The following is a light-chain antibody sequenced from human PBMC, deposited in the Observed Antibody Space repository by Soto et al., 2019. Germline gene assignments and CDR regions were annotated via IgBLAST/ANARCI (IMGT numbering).Light chain of an antibody. J-gene: IGLJ2*01. CDR1: NSDVGGYNY. Sequence: QSALTQPASVSGSPGQSITISCTGTNSDVGGYNYVSWYQQEPGKAPKLMIYEVSKRPSGVPNRFSGSKSGNTASLTVSGLQAEDEADYYCSSYTGSNNLVVFGGGTKLTVL. V-gene: IGLV2-8*01. CDR2: EVS. CDR3: SSYTGSNNLVV.